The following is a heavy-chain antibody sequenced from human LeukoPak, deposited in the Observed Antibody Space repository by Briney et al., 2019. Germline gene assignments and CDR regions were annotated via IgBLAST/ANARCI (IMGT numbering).Heavy chain of an antibody. CDR3: VCAGDKVFRDAFDI. Sequence: PSETLSLTCSVSGASISSASYYWSWIRQSAGKGLEWIGRIYTGGSTNYNPSLKSRVTISVDTSKNQFSLKLSSVTAADTAVYYCVCAGDKVFRDAFDIWGQGTMVTVSS. CDR1: GASISSASYY. V-gene: IGHV4-61*02. J-gene: IGHJ3*02. D-gene: IGHD5/OR15-5a*01. CDR2: IYTGGST.